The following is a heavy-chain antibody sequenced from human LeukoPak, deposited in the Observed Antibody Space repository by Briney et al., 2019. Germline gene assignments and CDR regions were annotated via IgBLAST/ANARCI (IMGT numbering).Heavy chain of an antibody. CDR1: GPSSSGSD. Sequence: GRCLRLSCAASGPSSSGSDIGCVRQASGEGLGWVGRIRSIVNRYATAYDESVKGRSSISRDDSKNTAYLQMNSLKTEDTAVYYCTRLTMATDYSGMDVWGQGTTVTVSS. CDR2: IRSIVNRYAT. CDR3: TRLTMATDYSGMDV. V-gene: IGHV3-73*01. D-gene: IGHD3-10*01. J-gene: IGHJ6*02.